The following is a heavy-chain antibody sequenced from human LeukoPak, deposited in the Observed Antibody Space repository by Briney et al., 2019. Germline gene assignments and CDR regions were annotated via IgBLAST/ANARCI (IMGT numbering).Heavy chain of an antibody. CDR1: GFTFSDYA. CDR3: ARDGQVPGATNYYNMDV. V-gene: IGHV3-23*01. D-gene: IGHD2-2*01. Sequence: GGSLRLSCGASGFTFSDYAMSWVRQAPGKGLEWVSGINDNGSTRFYAASVKGRFTISRDNSKNTLYLQMNGLRAEDTAVYYCARDGQVPGATNYYNMDVWGKGTTVTVSS. J-gene: IGHJ6*03. CDR2: INDNGSTR.